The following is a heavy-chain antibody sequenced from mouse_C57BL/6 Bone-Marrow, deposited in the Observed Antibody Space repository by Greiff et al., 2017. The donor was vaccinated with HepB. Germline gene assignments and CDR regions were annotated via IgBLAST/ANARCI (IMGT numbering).Heavy chain of an antibody. J-gene: IGHJ3*01. CDR2: IRLKSDNYAT. CDR1: GFTFSNYW. V-gene: IGHV6-3*01. Sequence: EVQLMESGGGLVQPGGSMILSCVASGFTFSNYWMNWVRQSPEKGLEWVAKIRLKSDNYATLYAESVKGRFTISRDDSKTSVYLQMNNLRAEDTGIYYCTDPSWFAYWGQGTLVTVSA. CDR3: TDPSWFAY.